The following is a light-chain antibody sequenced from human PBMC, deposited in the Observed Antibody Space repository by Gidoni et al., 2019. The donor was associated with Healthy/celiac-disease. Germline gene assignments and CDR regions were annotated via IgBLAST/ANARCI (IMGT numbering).Light chain of an antibody. Sequence: EIVLPQSPGTLSLSPGERATLSCRASQSVSSSYLAWYQEKPGKAPRLLIYGASSRATGIPDRFSGSGSGTDFTLTISRLEPEAFAVYYCQQYGSSPFTFXPXTKVDIK. CDR1: QSVSSSY. CDR3: QQYGSSPFT. V-gene: IGKV3-20*01. CDR2: GAS. J-gene: IGKJ3*01.